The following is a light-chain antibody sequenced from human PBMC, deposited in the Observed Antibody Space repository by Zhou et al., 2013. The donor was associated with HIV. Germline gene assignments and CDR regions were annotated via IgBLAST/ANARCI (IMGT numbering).Light chain of an antibody. V-gene: IGKV1-5*03. CDR3: QQYSAYRT. CDR1: QSVSDW. Sequence: DIQMTQSPSTLSASVGDRVTITCRASQSVSDWLAWYQQKPGKAPKVLIYKASSLQSGVPSRFSGSGSGTEFTLTINSLQPDDFATYYCQQYSAYRTFGQGTKVENK. CDR2: KAS. J-gene: IGKJ1*01.